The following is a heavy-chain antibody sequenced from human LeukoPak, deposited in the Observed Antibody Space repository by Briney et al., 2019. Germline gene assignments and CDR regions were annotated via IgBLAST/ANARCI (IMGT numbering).Heavy chain of an antibody. Sequence: PSETLSLTCTVSGGSIRSSSYYWGWIRQPPGKGLEWIGSIYYSGSTYYNPSLKSRVTISVDTSKNQFSLKLSSVTAADTAVYYCARHFHTRYSSRLYNWFDPWGQGTLVTVSS. D-gene: IGHD6-13*01. CDR2: IYYSGST. J-gene: IGHJ5*02. V-gene: IGHV4-39*01. CDR3: ARHFHTRYSSRLYNWFDP. CDR1: GGSIRSSSYY.